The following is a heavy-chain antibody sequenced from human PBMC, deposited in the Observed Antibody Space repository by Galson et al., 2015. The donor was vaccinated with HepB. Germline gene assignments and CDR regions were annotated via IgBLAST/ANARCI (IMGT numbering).Heavy chain of an antibody. V-gene: IGHV3-23*01. Sequence: SLRLSCAASGFTFSSFAVSWVRQAPGKGLEWVSAISGSGGSTYYADSVKGRFTISRDNSKNTLYLQMNSLRAEDTAVYYCAKAGVRIGGWYYFDYWGQGTLVTVSS. CDR1: GFTFSSFA. D-gene: IGHD6-19*01. J-gene: IGHJ4*02. CDR2: ISGSGGST. CDR3: AKAGVRIGGWYYFDY.